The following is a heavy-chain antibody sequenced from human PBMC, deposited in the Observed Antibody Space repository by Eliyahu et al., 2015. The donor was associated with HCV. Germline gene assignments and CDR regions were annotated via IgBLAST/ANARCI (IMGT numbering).Heavy chain of an antibody. D-gene: IGHD4-17*01. CDR2: MNPYSGNT. Sequence: QMQLVQSGAEVKKPGASVKVSCKTSGYTFTSYXXNWVRQATGQRLEWMGWMNPYSGNTGYAQKFQGRLAMTRENSIRTAYMDLSSLGSEDTAIYYCALSAASPTLTTPIVYWGQGTLVTVSS. CDR3: ALSAASPTLTTPIVY. V-gene: IGHV1-8*01. J-gene: IGHJ4*02. CDR1: GYTFTSYX.